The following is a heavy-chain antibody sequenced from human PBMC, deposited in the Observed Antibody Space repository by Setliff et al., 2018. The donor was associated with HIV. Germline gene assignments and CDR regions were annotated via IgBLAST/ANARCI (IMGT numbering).Heavy chain of an antibody. CDR3: ARENGRTNHYYYYGLDV. CDR2: IYTSGST. V-gene: IGHV4-61*02. Sequence: KPSETLSLTCTVSGVSISSGTYYWSWVRQPAGKGLEWIGRIYTSGSTNYNPPLKSRVTISLDTSKNQFSLKLSSVTAADTAVYYCARENGRTNHYYYYGLDVWGQGTTVTVSS. J-gene: IGHJ6*02. CDR1: GVSISSGTYY.